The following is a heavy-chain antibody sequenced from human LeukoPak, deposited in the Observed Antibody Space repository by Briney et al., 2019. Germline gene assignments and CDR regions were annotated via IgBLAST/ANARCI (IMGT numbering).Heavy chain of an antibody. CDR1: GFTFSYFG. D-gene: IGHD2-2*01. Sequence: SGGSLRLSCVASGFTFSYFGMHWVRQAPGKGLEWVAVIWYDGSNKYYADSVKGRFTISRDNSKNTLYLQMNSLRAEDTAVYYCARDQPALGIDYWGQGTLVTVSS. V-gene: IGHV3-33*01. J-gene: IGHJ4*02. CDR2: IWYDGSNK. CDR3: ARDQPALGIDY.